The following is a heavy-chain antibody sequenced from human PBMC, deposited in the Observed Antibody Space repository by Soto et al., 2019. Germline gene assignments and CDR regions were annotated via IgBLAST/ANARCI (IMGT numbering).Heavy chain of an antibody. CDR2: IYASGNT. V-gene: IGHV4-4*07. Sequence: QVQLQESGPGLVKPSETLSLTCTVSGGSISGYYWSWIRQPAGKRLEWIGRIYASGNTNKNPSFKRRVTMSVDTSKNQFSLRLNSVTAADTAVYYCARVGRTRATVTTDAFDVWGQGTKVTVSS. D-gene: IGHD4-17*01. CDR3: ARVGRTRATVTTDAFDV. J-gene: IGHJ3*01. CDR1: GGSISGYY.